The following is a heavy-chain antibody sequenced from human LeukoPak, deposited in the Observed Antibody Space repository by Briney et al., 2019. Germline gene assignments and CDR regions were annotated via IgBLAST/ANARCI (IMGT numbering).Heavy chain of an antibody. D-gene: IGHD3-22*01. CDR1: GFTFSSYS. V-gene: IGHV3-48*01. Sequence: GGSLRLPCAASGFTFSSYSMNWVRQAPGKGLEWVSYISSSSSTIYYADSVKGRFTISRDNAKNSLYLQMNSLRAEDTAVYYCARDEDYYDSSGYYLFDYWGQGTLVTVSS. CDR2: ISSSSSTI. J-gene: IGHJ4*02. CDR3: ARDEDYYDSSGYYLFDY.